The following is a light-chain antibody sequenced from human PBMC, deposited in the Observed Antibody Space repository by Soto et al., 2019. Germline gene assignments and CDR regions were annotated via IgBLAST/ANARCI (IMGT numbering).Light chain of an antibody. CDR2: AAS. CDR1: QGISSY. J-gene: IGKJ5*01. CDR3: QQLNDYPIT. V-gene: IGKV1-9*01. Sequence: DIPLTQSPSFLSASVGDRVSITCRASQGISSYLAWYQQKRGKAPKLLIYAASTLQSGVPSRFSGSGSGTEFTLTIISLQPEDFATYYCQQLNDYPITFGQGTRLEIK.